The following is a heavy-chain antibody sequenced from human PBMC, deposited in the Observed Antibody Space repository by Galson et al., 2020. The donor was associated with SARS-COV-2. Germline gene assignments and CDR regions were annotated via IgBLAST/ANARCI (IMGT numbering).Heavy chain of an antibody. CDR2: FDPEDDEP. J-gene: IGHJ4*02. CDR3: ATLGPTVADYFFDY. V-gene: IGHV1-24*01. D-gene: IGHD6-19*01. CDR1: GYSHSELS. Sequence: ASVKVSCKVSGYSHSELSMHWVRLSPGKGFEWMGGFDPEDDEPVYAQEFQGRLTLTGDTSRDTAYMQLSNLRSEDTAVYYCATLGPTVADYFFDYWGQGTLLTVSS.